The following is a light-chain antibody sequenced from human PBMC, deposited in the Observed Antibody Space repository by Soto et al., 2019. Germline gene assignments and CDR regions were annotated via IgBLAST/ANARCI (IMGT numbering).Light chain of an antibody. J-gene: IGKJ4*01. Sequence: DIQMTQSPSSLSASVGDRVTMTCRASQGIRSDLAWYQQRPGKAPKRLIYGASTLQTGVPPRFSGSGTGTDFSLTIDSLQPEDLATYYCAQHNTYPVTFGGGTKVEIK. CDR1: QGIRSD. CDR2: GAS. CDR3: AQHNTYPVT. V-gene: IGKV1-17*01.